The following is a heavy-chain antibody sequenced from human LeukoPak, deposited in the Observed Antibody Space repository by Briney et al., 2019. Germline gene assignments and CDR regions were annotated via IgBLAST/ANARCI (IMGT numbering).Heavy chain of an antibody. J-gene: IGHJ6*02. CDR2: IYSGGST. V-gene: IGHV3-53*05. Sequence: GGSLRLSCAASGFTVSSNYMSWVRQAPGKGLEWVSVIYSGGSTYYADSVKGRFTISRDSSKNTLYLQMNSLRAEDTAVYYCAKATVTTGYYYGMDVWGQGTTVTVSS. CDR3: AKATVTTGYYYGMDV. CDR1: GFTVSSNY. D-gene: IGHD4-11*01.